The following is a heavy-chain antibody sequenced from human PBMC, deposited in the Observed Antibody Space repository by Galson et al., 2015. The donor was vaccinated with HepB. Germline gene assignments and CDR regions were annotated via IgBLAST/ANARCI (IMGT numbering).Heavy chain of an antibody. J-gene: IGHJ4*02. CDR2: ISGSGGIT. Sequence: SLRLSCAASGFTSSIYAMNWVRQVPGKGLEWVSAISGSGGITFYADVVKGRFTISRDNSKNTLYLQMNSLRAEDTAIYYCAKRGSDHYFEYWGQGTLVTVSS. CDR1: GFTSSIYA. D-gene: IGHD2-21*01. CDR3: AKRGSDHYFEY. V-gene: IGHV3-23*01.